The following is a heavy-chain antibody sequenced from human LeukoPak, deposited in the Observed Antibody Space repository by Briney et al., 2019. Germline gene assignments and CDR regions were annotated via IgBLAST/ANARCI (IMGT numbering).Heavy chain of an antibody. D-gene: IGHD3-22*01. CDR2: IHHSGST. CDR1: GYPISSGYY. Sequence: SETLSLTCAVSGYPISSGYYWGWIRQPPGKGLEWVGSIHHSGSTYYSPSLKSRVTISMDTSKNQFSLKMTSVIAADTAVYYCAGDKHYDSSVYFDYWGQGTLVTVSS. J-gene: IGHJ4*02. CDR3: AGDKHYDSSVYFDY. V-gene: IGHV4-38-2*02.